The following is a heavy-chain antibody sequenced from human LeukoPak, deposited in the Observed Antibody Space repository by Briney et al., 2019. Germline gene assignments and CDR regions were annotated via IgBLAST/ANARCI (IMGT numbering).Heavy chain of an antibody. CDR1: GGSFSGYY. CDR2: INHSGST. V-gene: IGHV4-34*01. J-gene: IGHJ4*02. CDR3: ARETTMVRSDY. Sequence: PSETLPLTCAVYGGSFSGYYWSWIRQPPGKGLEWIGEINHSGSTNYNPSLKSRVTISVDTSKNQFSLKLSSVTAADTAVYYCARETTMVRSDYWGQGTLVTVSS. D-gene: IGHD3-10*01.